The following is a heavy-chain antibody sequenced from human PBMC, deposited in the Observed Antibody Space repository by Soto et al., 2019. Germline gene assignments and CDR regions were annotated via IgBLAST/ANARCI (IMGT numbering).Heavy chain of an antibody. CDR2: IRNKANSYAT. Sequence: EVQLVESGGGLVQPGGSLGLSCAASGFIFSDHYMDWVRQAPGKGLEWVARIRNKANSYATHYAASVKGRFTIPRDDSKNSLFLQMPSLKAEDTAVYYCARVRLAMAPTRPLDYWGQGTLVTVSS. D-gene: IGHD1-1*01. CDR3: ARVRLAMAPTRPLDY. V-gene: IGHV3-72*01. CDR1: GFIFSDHY. J-gene: IGHJ4*02.